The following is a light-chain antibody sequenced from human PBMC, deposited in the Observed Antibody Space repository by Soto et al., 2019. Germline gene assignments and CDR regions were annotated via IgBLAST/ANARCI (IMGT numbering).Light chain of an antibody. CDR3: QQYNNWSLIT. CDR2: GAS. Sequence: EIVVTQSPATLSVSPGDTAKLSCRASQSIGSNLGWYQQKPGQAPRLLLYGASTRATGIPARFSGSGSGTEFTLTISSLQSEDLAVYYCQQYNNWSLITFGQGTRLEIK. V-gene: IGKV3-15*01. CDR1: QSIGSN. J-gene: IGKJ5*01.